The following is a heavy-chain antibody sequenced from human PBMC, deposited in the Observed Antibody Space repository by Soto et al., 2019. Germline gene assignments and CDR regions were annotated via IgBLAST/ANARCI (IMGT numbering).Heavy chain of an antibody. CDR1: GVSFSGFA. V-gene: IGHV3-23*01. D-gene: IGHD2-2*01. Sequence: PGGSLRLSCANSGVSFSGFALSWFRKAPGQGLQWVSAISVTDGVPYYSDAMKVRLVVALYNAKIAAFLQMNTLRVKELLVYYLAREDSIIIPAVSDFWDRGTRVTV. CDR2: ISVTDGVP. CDR3: AREDSIIIPAVSDF. J-gene: IGHJ4*02.